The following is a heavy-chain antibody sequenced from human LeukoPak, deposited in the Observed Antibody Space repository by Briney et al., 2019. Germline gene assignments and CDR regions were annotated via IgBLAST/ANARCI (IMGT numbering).Heavy chain of an antibody. CDR2: INHSGST. Sequence: PSETLSLTCAVYGGSYSGYYWSWIRQLPGKGLEWIGEINHSGSTNYNPSLKSRVTISVDTSKNQFSLKLSSVTAADTAVYYCARYNWNDDGMDVWGKGTTVTVSS. J-gene: IGHJ6*04. D-gene: IGHD1-1*01. V-gene: IGHV4-34*01. CDR3: ARYNWNDDGMDV. CDR1: GGSYSGYY.